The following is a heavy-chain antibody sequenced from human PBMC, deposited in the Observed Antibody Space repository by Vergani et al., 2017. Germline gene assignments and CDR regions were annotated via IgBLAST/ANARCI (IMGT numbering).Heavy chain of an antibody. J-gene: IGHJ4*02. CDR2: IIPIFGTA. CDR3: AGEGRYCSGGSCPFVY. D-gene: IGHD2-15*01. CDR1: GGTFSSYT. V-gene: IGHV1-69*18. Sequence: QVQLVQSGAEVKKPGSSVKVSCKASGGTFSSYTISWVRQAPGQGLEWMGRIIPIFGTANYAQKFQGRVTITADESTSTAYMELSSLRSEDTAVYYCAGEGRYCSGGSCPFVYWGQGTLVTVSS.